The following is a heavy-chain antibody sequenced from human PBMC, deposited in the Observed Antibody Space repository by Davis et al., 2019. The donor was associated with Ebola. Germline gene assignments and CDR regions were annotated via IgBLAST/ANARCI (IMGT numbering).Heavy chain of an antibody. CDR3: ARESCSGGSCYSAFPSYYFDY. CDR1: GYTFTSYA. Sequence: ASVKVSCKASGYTFTSYAMNWVRQAPGQGLEWMGWISAYNGNTNYAQKLQGRVTMTTDTSTSTAYMELRSLRSDDTAVYYCARESCSGGSCYSAFPSYYFDYWGQGTLVTVSS. V-gene: IGHV1-18*01. CDR2: ISAYNGNT. D-gene: IGHD2-15*01. J-gene: IGHJ4*02.